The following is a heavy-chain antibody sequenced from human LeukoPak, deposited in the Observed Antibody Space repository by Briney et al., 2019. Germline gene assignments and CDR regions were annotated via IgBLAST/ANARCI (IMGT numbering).Heavy chain of an antibody. J-gene: IGHJ6*04. CDR3: AELGITMIGGV. D-gene: IGHD3-10*02. CDR1: GFTFSTYE. CDR2: IDSNSRTI. V-gene: IGHV3-48*03. Sequence: GGSLRLSCAASGFTFSTYEMDWVRQAPGKGLEWISYIDSNSRTIHYADSVRGRFTISRDNAKNSLFLQMNSLRAEDTAVYYCAELGITMIGGVWGKGTTVTISS.